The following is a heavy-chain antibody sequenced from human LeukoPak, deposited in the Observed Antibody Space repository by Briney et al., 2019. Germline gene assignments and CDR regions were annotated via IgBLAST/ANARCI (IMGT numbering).Heavy chain of an antibody. J-gene: IGHJ4*02. CDR3: ARGAGEMATIMEYFDY. CDR2: INAGNGNT. Sequence: ASVKVSCKASGYTFTSYAMHWVRQAPGQRLEWMGWINAGNGNTKYSQKFQGRVTITRDTSASTAYMELSSLRSEDTAVYYCARGAGEMATIMEYFDYWGQGTLVTVSS. CDR1: GYTFTSYA. V-gene: IGHV1-3*01. D-gene: IGHD5-24*01.